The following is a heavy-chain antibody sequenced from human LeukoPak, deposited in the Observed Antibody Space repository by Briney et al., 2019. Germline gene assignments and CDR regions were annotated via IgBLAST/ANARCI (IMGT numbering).Heavy chain of an antibody. Sequence: ASVNVSCKASGYTFTGYYMHWVRQAPGQGLEWMGWINPNSGGTNYAQQFQGRVTMTRDTSNSTAYMELSRLRSDDTAVYYCARRRRNSSGSTGAFDIWGQGTMVTVSS. CDR2: INPNSGGT. CDR3: ARRRRNSSGSTGAFDI. CDR1: GYTFTGYY. V-gene: IGHV1-2*02. J-gene: IGHJ3*02. D-gene: IGHD3-22*01.